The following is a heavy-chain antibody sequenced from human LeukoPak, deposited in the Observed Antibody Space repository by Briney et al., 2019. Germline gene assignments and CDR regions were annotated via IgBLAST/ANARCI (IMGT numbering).Heavy chain of an antibody. J-gene: IGHJ3*02. CDR1: GGSISSTNW. CDR2: ILHSGTT. Sequence: KPSETLSLTCAVSGGSISSTNWWNWVRQPPGKGLEWIGEILHSGTTNYNPSLKSRVTISLDKSKNQFSLKLKSVTAADTAVYYCARDQWLLRGGDHDAFDIWGQGTMVTVSS. CDR3: ARDQWLLRGGDHDAFDI. V-gene: IGHV4-4*02. D-gene: IGHD6-19*01.